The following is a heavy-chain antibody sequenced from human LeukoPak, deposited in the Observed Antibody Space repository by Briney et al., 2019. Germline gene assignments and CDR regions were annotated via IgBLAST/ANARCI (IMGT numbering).Heavy chain of an antibody. J-gene: IGHJ6*03. CDR2: ISSSGSTI. CDR1: GFTFSDYY. CDR3: ARGGGYSYGRAYYYYCYMDV. V-gene: IGHV3-11*04. Sequence: GGSLRLSCAASGFTFSDYYMSWIRQAPGKGLEWVSYISSSGSTIYYADSVNGRFTTSRDNAKNSLYLQMNSLRAEDTGVYYCARGGGYSYGRAYYYYCYMDVWGKGTTVTVSS. D-gene: IGHD5-18*01.